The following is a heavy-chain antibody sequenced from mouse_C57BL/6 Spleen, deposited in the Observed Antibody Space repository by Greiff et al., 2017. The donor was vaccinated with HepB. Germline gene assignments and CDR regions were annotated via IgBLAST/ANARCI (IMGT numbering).Heavy chain of an antibody. J-gene: IGHJ2*01. CDR2: IYPGSGST. Sequence: YLFNPFSSFTISCKASGYTFTSYWITWVKQRPGQGLEWIGDIYPGSGSTNYNEKFKSKATLTVDTSSSTAYMQLSSLKSEDSAVYYCARNYYGSSYYFDYWGQGTTLTVSS. CDR1: GYTFTSYW. V-gene: IGHV1-55*01. D-gene: IGHD1-1*01. CDR3: ARNYYGSSYYFDY.